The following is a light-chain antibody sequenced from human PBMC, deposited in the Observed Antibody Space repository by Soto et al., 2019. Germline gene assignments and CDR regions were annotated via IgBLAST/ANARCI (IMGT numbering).Light chain of an antibody. Sequence: IQMTQSPSTLSASVGDRVTITCRASQSISSWLAWYQQKPGKAPKLLIYDASSLESGVPSRFSGSGSGTEFTLTISSLQPDDFATYYCQQYNSYSPWTFGQGTKVDNK. J-gene: IGKJ1*01. V-gene: IGKV1-5*01. CDR2: DAS. CDR1: QSISSW. CDR3: QQYNSYSPWT.